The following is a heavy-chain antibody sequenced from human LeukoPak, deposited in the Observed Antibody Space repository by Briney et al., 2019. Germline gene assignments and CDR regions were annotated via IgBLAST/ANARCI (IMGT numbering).Heavy chain of an antibody. CDR2: ISWNSKNI. CDR3: AKDIEGYGEHTYNMDA. V-gene: IGHV3-9*01. D-gene: IGHD3-16*01. Sequence: GGSLRLSCVASGFTFRDYAMHWVRQAPGKGLEWVSGISWNSKNIGYADSVKGRFIISRDNAKNSMYLQMNSLRLEDTALYYCAKDIEGYGEHTYNMDAWGKGTTVTVSS. CDR1: GFTFRDYA. J-gene: IGHJ6*03.